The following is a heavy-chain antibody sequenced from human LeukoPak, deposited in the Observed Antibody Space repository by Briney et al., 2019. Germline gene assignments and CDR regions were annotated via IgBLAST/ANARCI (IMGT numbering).Heavy chain of an antibody. J-gene: IGHJ5*02. V-gene: IGHV1-2*02. CDR3: ASPDYYGSGSYKFDP. Sequence: ASVKVSCKASEYTFTGYYMHWVRLAPGQGLECMGWINPNNGGTKYAQKFQGRVTMTSDTSVSTAYMQLNSLTSDDTAVYYCASPDYYGSGSYKFDPWGQGTLVTVSS. CDR2: INPNNGGT. CDR1: EYTFTGYY. D-gene: IGHD3-10*01.